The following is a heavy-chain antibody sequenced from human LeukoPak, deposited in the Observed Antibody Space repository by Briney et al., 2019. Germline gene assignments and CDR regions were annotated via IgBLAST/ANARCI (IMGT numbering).Heavy chain of an antibody. CDR2: MYSRGST. CDR3: ARDPDYYGSGSSFDY. V-gene: IGHV4-59*05. D-gene: IGHD3-10*01. Sequence: SETLSLTCTVSDGSISSYFWSWIRQPPGKGLEWIGSMYSRGSTYYNPSLKSRVTISVDTSKNQFSLKLSSVTAADTAVYYCARDPDYYGSGSSFDYWGQGTLVTVSS. J-gene: IGHJ4*02. CDR1: DGSISSYF.